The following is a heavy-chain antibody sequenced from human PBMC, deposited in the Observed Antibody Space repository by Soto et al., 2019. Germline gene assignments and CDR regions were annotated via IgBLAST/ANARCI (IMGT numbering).Heavy chain of an antibody. Sequence: PGGSLRLSCTASGFPFSMFAMNWVRQAPGKGLEWVSGIRGSGGGAYYADSVEGRFTISRDDSRKMIYLEMNTLRGEDTAVYYCAKATGRVHYGMDVWGQGTTVTVAS. CDR1: GFPFSMFA. CDR2: IRGSGGGA. V-gene: IGHV3-23*01. D-gene: IGHD3-10*01. CDR3: AKATGRVHYGMDV. J-gene: IGHJ6*02.